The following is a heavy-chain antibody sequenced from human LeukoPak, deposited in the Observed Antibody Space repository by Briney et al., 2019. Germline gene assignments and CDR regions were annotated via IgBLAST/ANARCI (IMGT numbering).Heavy chain of an antibody. J-gene: IGHJ4*02. CDR2: IYYSGIT. CDR1: GGSISSSSCY. V-gene: IGHV4-39*01. CDR3: ARLSVSTGWDLDY. D-gene: IGHD6-19*01. Sequence: SETLSLTCTVSGGSISSSSCYWGWIRQPQGKGLEWIGSIYYSGITYYNPSLKSRVTISVDTSKNQFSLSLYSVTAADTAVYYCARLSVSTGWDLDYWGQGTLVTVSS.